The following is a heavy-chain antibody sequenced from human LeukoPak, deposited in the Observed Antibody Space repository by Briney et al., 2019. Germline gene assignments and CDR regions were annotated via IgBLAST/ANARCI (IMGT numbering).Heavy chain of an antibody. CDR2: INHSGST. V-gene: IGHV4-34*01. J-gene: IGHJ4*02. CDR1: GGSFSGYY. D-gene: IGHD3-22*01. CDR3: ARGTSSDSSGHYGKTAYYFDY. Sequence: SETLSLTCAVYGGSFSGYYWSWIRQPPGKGLEWIGEINHSGSTNYNPSLKSRVTISVDTSKNQFSLKLSSVTAADTAVYYCARGTSSDSSGHYGKTAYYFDYWGQGTLVTVSS.